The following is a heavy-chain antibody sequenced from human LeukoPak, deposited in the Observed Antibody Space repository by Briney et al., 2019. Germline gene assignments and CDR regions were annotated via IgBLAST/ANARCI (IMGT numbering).Heavy chain of an antibody. Sequence: GGSLRLSCAASGFTFSSYAMHWVRQAPGKGLEYVSAISSNGGSTYYANSVKGRFTISRDNSKNTLYLQMGSLRAEDMAVYYCARRYDSSGYDAFDIWGQGTMVTVSS. CDR3: ARRYDSSGYDAFDI. CDR2: ISSNGGST. J-gene: IGHJ3*02. D-gene: IGHD3-22*01. V-gene: IGHV3-64*01. CDR1: GFTFSSYA.